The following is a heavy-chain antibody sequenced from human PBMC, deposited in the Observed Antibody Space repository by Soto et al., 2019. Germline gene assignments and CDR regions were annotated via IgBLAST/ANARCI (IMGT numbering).Heavy chain of an antibody. D-gene: IGHD6-13*01. CDR3: ASALAAAGTDYYGMDV. CDR2: IIPIFGTA. J-gene: IGHJ6*02. CDR1: GGTFSSYA. Sequence: QVQLVQSGAEVKKPGSSVKVSCKASGGTFSSYAISWVRQAPGQGLEWMGGIIPIFGTANYAQKFQGRVTITADESTRPAYMELSSLRSEDTAVYYCASALAAAGTDYYGMDVWGQGTPVTVSS. V-gene: IGHV1-69*12.